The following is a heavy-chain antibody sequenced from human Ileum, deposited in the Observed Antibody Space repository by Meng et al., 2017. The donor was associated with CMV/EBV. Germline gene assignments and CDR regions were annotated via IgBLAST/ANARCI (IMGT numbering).Heavy chain of an antibody. Sequence: GGSLRLSCAASGFTFSSDWMIWVRQAPGKGLEWVANIKQDGSENNYVDSVKGRFTISRDNAKNSLYLQMNSLGAEDTAIYYCARDVRGGFFDYWGQGTLVTVSS. CDR3: ARDVRGGFFDY. CDR1: GFTFSSDW. V-gene: IGHV3-7*01. J-gene: IGHJ4*01. CDR2: IKQDGSEN. D-gene: IGHD3-16*01.